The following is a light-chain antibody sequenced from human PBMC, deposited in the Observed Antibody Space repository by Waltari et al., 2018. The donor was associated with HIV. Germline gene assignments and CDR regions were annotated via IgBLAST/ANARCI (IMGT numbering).Light chain of an antibody. CDR1: QNVESW. CDR3: QQYNSDFYT. Sequence: IQMTQSPSILSASVGDRVTITCRARQNVESWLAWYQQRPGRAPKLLIYTASTLEYGVPARFTGSGSGTNFTLTINSLQPDDFATYYCQQYNSDFYTFGLGTRLDLK. V-gene: IGKV1-5*03. CDR2: TAS. J-gene: IGKJ2*01.